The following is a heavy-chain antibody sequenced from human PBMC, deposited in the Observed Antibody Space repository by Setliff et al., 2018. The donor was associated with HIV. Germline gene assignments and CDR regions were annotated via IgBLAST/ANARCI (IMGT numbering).Heavy chain of an antibody. CDR2: INYSGST. Sequence: SETLSLTCAVYGASFSAYYWSWIRQPPGKGLEWIGEINYSGSTNYKASLKSRVTISADTSKNQFSLKLSSVTAADTAVYFCARVVWTAAAGTIDYFYYGLDVWGQGTTVTSP. V-gene: IGHV4-34*01. D-gene: IGHD6-13*01. CDR1: GASFSAYY. CDR3: ARVVWTAAAGTIDYFYYGLDV. J-gene: IGHJ6*02.